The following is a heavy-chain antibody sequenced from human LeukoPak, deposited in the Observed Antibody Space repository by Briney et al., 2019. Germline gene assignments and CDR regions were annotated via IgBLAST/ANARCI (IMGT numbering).Heavy chain of an antibody. V-gene: IGHV3-21*01. J-gene: IGHJ3*02. CDR1: GFTFSSYS. CDR3: ARPGITGTMGYGAFDI. CDR2: IDSCSSYI. D-gene: IGHD1-7*01. Sequence: GGSLRLSCAASGFTFSSYSINWVPQAPGKGLEWGSSIDSCSSYIYYADSVKGRFTISRDNAKNSLFLQMNSLRVEDTAVYYCARPGITGTMGYGAFDIWGQGTRVTVSS.